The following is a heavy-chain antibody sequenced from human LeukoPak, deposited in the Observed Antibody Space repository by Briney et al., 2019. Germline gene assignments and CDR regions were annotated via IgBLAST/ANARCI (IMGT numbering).Heavy chain of an antibody. D-gene: IGHD3-16*01. Sequence: ASVKVSCKASGYTFTSYYMHWVRQAPGQGLEWMGIIYPSGGSTSYAQKFQGRVTMTRDTSTSTVYMELSSLRSEDTAVYYCARDERLGDFDYWGQGTLVTVSS. CDR1: GYTFTSYY. J-gene: IGHJ4*02. CDR2: IYPSGGST. V-gene: IGHV1-46*01. CDR3: ARDERLGDFDY.